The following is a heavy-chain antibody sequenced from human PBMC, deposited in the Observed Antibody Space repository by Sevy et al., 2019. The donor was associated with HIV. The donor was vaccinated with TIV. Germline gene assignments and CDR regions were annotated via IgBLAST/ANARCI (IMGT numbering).Heavy chain of an antibody. CDR2: IKEDGSDK. D-gene: IGHD2-15*01. Sequence: GGSLRLSCEVSGFTFSNYWMTWVRQAPGKGLEWVANIKEDGSDKYYGDSVKGRFSPSRDNAKNSLYLQMDSLRAEDTAVYYCVRDGLASATDFDYWGQGTLVTVSS. CDR3: VRDGLASATDFDY. CDR1: GFTFSNYW. J-gene: IGHJ4*02. V-gene: IGHV3-7*01.